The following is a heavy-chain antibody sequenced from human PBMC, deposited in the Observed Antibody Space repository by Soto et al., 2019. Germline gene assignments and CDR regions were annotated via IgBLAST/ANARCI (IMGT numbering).Heavy chain of an antibody. CDR2: IIPIFGTA. J-gene: IGHJ6*02. V-gene: IGHV1-69*13. CDR3: ARGGDYDFWSGYSYYYYGMDV. Sequence: SVKVSCKASGGTFSSYAISWVRQAPGQGLEWMGGIIPIFGTANYAQKFQGRVTITADESTSTAYMELSSLRSEDTAVYYCARGGDYDFWSGYSYYYYGMDVWGQGTTVTVSS. D-gene: IGHD3-3*01. CDR1: GGTFSSYA.